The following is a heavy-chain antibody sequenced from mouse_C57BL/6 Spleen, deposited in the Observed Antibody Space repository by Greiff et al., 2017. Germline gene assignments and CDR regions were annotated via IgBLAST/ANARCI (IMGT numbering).Heavy chain of an antibody. CDR2: ISSGSSTI. Sequence: EVKLMESGGGLVKPGGSLKLSCAASGFTFSDYGMHWVRQAPEKGLEWVAYISSGSSTIYYADTVKGRFTISRDNAKNTLFLQMTSLRSEDTAMYYCTLTPFDYWGQGTTLTVSS. V-gene: IGHV5-17*01. D-gene: IGHD4-1*01. CDR3: TLTPFDY. CDR1: GFTFSDYG. J-gene: IGHJ2*01.